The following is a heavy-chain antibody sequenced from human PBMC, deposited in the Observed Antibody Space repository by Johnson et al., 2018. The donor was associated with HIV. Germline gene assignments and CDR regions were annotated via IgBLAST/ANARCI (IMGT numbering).Heavy chain of an antibody. CDR1: GFIFSSYG. CDR3: AKARARADLPGDDAFDI. Sequence: QVQLVESGGGVVQPGRSLRLSCAASGFIFSSYGMHWVRQAPGKGLEWVAVIWYDGSNKYYADSVKGRFTISRDNSKNTLYLQMNSRRAEDTAVYYCAKARARADLPGDDAFDIWGQGTMVTVSS. J-gene: IGHJ3*02. D-gene: IGHD3-16*01. V-gene: IGHV3-33*06. CDR2: IWYDGSNK.